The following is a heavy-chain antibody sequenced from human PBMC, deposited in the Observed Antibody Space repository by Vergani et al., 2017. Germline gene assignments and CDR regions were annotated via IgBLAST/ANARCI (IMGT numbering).Heavy chain of an antibody. CDR2: IYSTGST. CDR3: ARVMYRDEASTGYRLEGMDI. J-gene: IGHJ1*01. CDR1: GGSFNTYY. Sequence: QVQLEESGPGLVKPSETLSLTCTVSGGSFNTYYWSCIRQSPGKGLEWIGYIYSTGSTNYNPSLNSRVTMSVDTSKNQFSLKLRSVTAADTAVYFCARVMYRDEASTGYRLEGMDIWGQGTLVTVSS. V-gene: IGHV4-59*13. D-gene: IGHD3-9*01.